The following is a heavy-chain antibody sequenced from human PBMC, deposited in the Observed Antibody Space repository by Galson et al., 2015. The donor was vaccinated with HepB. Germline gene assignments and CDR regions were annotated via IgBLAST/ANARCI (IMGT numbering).Heavy chain of an antibody. Sequence: SLRLSCAAFGLTFNNYAMHWVRQAPGKGLECISVISSNGGTTHYADSVKGRFRISRDNSKNTLSLQMSSLRVDDTAVYYCAKSSIFGVAPTEYALDFWGQGTLVTVSS. CDR2: ISSNGGTT. CDR3: AKSSIFGVAPTEYALDF. V-gene: IGHV3-64D*06. CDR1: GLTFNNYA. D-gene: IGHD3-3*01. J-gene: IGHJ4*02.